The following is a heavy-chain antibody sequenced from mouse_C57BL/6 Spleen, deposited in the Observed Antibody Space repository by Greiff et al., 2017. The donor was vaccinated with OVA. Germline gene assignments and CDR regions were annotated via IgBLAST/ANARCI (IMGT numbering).Heavy chain of an antibody. D-gene: IGHD4-1*01. Sequence: EVKVVESGEGLVKPGGSLKLSCAASGFTFSSYAMSWVRQTPEKRLEWVAYISSGGDYIYYADTVKGRFTISRDNARNTLYLQMSSLKSEDTAMYYCTRVQLTGYYFDYWGQGTTLTVSS. CDR3: TRVQLTGYYFDY. J-gene: IGHJ2*01. CDR2: ISSGGDYI. CDR1: GFTFSSYA. V-gene: IGHV5-9-1*02.